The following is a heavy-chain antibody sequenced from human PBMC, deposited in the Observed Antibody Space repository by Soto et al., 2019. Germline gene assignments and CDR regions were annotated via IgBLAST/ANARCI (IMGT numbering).Heavy chain of an antibody. J-gene: IGHJ4*02. CDR3: ARARPYSSGCYDY. CDR1: GGSISSYY. V-gene: IGHV4-59*01. CDR2: IYYSGST. D-gene: IGHD6-19*01. Sequence: AETLSLTCTVSGGSISSYYWSCIRQPPGKGLEWIGYIYYSGSTNYNPSLKSRVTISVDTSKNQFSLKLSSVTAADTAVYYCARARPYSSGCYDYWGQGTLVTVSS.